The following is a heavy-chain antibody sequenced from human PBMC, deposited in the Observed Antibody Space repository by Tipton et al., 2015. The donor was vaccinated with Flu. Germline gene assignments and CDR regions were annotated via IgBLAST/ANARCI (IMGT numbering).Heavy chain of an antibody. Sequence: QLVQSGAEVKKPGASVKVSCKASGYTFTRYGVSWVRQAPGQGLEWMGWIRGHGKTNYAQEFRGRVTMTTDTSTSTAYMELRSLRSDDTAVYYCERSQVDWNDTPTWVDPWGLGTLVTVSS. V-gene: IGHV1-18*01. J-gene: IGHJ5*02. D-gene: IGHD1-1*01. CDR1: GYTFTRYG. CDR3: ERSQVDWNDTPTWVDP. CDR2: IRGHGKT.